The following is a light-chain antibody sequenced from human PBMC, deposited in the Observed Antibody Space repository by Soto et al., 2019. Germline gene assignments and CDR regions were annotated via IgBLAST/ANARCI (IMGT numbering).Light chain of an antibody. V-gene: IGKV1-39*01. CDR2: GAS. CDR1: QNINNY. J-gene: IGKJ4*01. Sequence: DIQMTQSPSSLSASVGDRVTITCRTSQNINNYLNWYQQKPGRAPKLLIYGASDLQSGVPSRFSGSGSGTDFTLTISSLQPEDFATYYCQQANTFPLTFGGGTKVDIK. CDR3: QQANTFPLT.